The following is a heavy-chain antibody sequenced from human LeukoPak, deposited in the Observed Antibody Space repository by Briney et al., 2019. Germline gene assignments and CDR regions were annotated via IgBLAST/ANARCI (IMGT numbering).Heavy chain of an antibody. V-gene: IGHV4-59*01. CDR3: AREGGYCSSTSCPRNYYYGMDV. Sequence: SETLSLTCTVSGGSISSYYWSWIRQPPGKGLEWIGYIYYSGSTNYNPSLKSRVTISVDTSKNQFSLKLSSATAADTAVYYGAREGGYCSSTSCPRNYYYGMDVWGKGTTVTVSS. CDR2: IYYSGST. D-gene: IGHD2-2*01. J-gene: IGHJ6*04. CDR1: GGSISSYY.